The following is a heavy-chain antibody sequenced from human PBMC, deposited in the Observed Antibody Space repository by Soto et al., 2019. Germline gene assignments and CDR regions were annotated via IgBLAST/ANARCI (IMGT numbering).Heavy chain of an antibody. V-gene: IGHV3-33*01. CDR3: TTERSVAGVNDY. CDR1: GFTFSSYG. D-gene: IGHD6-19*01. Sequence: TGGSLRLSCAASGFTFSSYGMHWVRQAPGKGLEWVAVIWFDGSYKYYADSVKGRFTISRDNSKNTLYLQMNSLRAEDTAVYYCTTERSVAGVNDYWGQGTLVTVSS. CDR2: IWFDGSYK. J-gene: IGHJ4*02.